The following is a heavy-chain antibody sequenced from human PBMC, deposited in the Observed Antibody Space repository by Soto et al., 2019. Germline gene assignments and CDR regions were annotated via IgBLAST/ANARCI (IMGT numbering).Heavy chain of an antibody. CDR2: IIPIFGPA. CDR1: GGTFSSYA. D-gene: IGHD2-2*01. V-gene: IGHV1-69*13. Sequence: ASVKVSCKASGGTFSSYAISWVRQAPGQGLEWMGGIIPIFGPANYAQKFQGRVTITADESTSTAYMELSSLRSEDTAVYYCARELYCSSTSCYNWFDPWGQGTLVTVSS. J-gene: IGHJ5*02. CDR3: ARELYCSSTSCYNWFDP.